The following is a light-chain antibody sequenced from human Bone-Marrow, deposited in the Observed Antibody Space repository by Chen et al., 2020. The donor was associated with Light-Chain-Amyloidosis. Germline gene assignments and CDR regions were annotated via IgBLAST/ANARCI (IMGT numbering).Light chain of an antibody. CDR2: KAS. Sequence: SYELTQPPSVSVSPGQTARITCSGDALPKQYAYWYQQKPGQAPVLVIYKASERPSGIPERFSGSSSGTTVPLTISGVQAEDEADYYCQSADSSGTYVVFGGGTKLTVL. CDR1: ALPKQY. J-gene: IGLJ2*01. CDR3: QSADSSGTYVV. V-gene: IGLV3-25*03.